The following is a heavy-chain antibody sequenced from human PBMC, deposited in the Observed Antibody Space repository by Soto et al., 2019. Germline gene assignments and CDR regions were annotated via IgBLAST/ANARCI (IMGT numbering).Heavy chain of an antibody. CDR1: EFTFSSYA. CDR2: ISGSGSST. D-gene: IGHD4-4*01. Sequence: EVQLLESGGGLVQPGGSLRLSCAASEFTFSSYAMSWVRQAPGKGLEWVSAISGSGSSTYYADSVKGRFTISRDNSKNTLYLQMNSLRADDTAVYYCAKDLRMTTVPTSHYGMDVWGQGTTVTVSS. V-gene: IGHV3-23*01. J-gene: IGHJ6*02. CDR3: AKDLRMTTVPTSHYGMDV.